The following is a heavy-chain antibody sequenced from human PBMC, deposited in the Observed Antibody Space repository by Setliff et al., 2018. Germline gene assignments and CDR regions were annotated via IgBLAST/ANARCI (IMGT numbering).Heavy chain of an antibody. CDR2: ISSSSSYI. CDR1: GFTFSSYS. CDR3: ARDGSSGFYGMDV. D-gene: IGHD6-25*01. V-gene: IGHV3-21*01. Sequence: RGSLRLSCAASGFTFSSYSMNWVRQAPGKGLEWVSSISSSSSYIYYADSVKGRFTISRDNAKNSLYLQMNSLRAEDTAVYYCARDGSSGFYGMDVWGQGTTVTVSS. J-gene: IGHJ6*02.